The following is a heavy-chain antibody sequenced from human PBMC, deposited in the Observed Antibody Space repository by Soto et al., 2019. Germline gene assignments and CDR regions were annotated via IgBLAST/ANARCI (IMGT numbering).Heavy chain of an antibody. CDR2: IKQDGTEK. V-gene: IGHV3-7*05. CDR1: GVTFSGYG. D-gene: IGHD3-3*01. Sequence: LSLSGAASGVTFSGYGISWVRQAARKVLAWVAYIKQDGTEKYYVDSVKGRFTISRDNAKNSLYLQMNSLRAEDTAVYYCARDKYYDFWLGYSNYYFDYWGQGALVTVSS. J-gene: IGHJ4*02. CDR3: ARDKYYDFWLGYSNYYFDY.